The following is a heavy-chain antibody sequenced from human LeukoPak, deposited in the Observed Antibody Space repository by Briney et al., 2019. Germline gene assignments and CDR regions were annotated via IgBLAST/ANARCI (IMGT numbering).Heavy chain of an antibody. D-gene: IGHD2-2*01. J-gene: IGHJ6*02. CDR3: ARGSTLSNYYYGMDV. Sequence: ASVKVSCKASGYTFTGYYMHWVRQAPGQGLEWMGWINPNSGGTNYAQKFQGWVTMTRDTSISTAYMELSRLRSDDTAVYYCARGSTLSNYYYGMDVWGQGTTVTVSS. V-gene: IGHV1-2*04. CDR1: GYTFTGYY. CDR2: INPNSGGT.